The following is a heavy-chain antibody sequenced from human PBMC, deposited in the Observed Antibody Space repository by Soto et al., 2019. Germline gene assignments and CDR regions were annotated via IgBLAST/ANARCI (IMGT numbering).Heavy chain of an antibody. Sequence: QVQLQESGPGLVKPSQTLSLTCTVSGGSISSGGYYWSWICQHPGKGLEWIGYIYYSGSTYYNPSLKSRVTISVDTSKNQFSLKLSSVTAADTAVYYCARDSLISYYYYYGMDVWGQGTTVTVSS. CDR2: IYYSGST. CDR3: ARDSLISYYYYYGMDV. J-gene: IGHJ6*02. D-gene: IGHD2-21*01. CDR1: GGSISSGGYY. V-gene: IGHV4-31*03.